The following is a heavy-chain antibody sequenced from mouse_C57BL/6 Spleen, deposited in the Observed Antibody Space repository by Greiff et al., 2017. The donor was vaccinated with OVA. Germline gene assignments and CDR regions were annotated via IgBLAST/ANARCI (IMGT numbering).Heavy chain of an antibody. V-gene: IGHV5-4*01. CDR1: GFTFSSYA. J-gene: IGHJ2*01. CDR2: ISDGGSYT. D-gene: IGHD1-1*01. Sequence: EVKLVESGGGLVKPGGSLKLSCAASGFTFSSYAMSWVRQTPEKRLEWVATISDGGSYTYYPDNVKGRFTISRDNAKNNLYLQMSHLKSEDTAMYDCAREDYYGSRYFDDWGQGTTLTVSS. CDR3: AREDYYGSRYFDD.